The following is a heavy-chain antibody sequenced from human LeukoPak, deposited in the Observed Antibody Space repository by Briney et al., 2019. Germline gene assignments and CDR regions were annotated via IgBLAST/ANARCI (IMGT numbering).Heavy chain of an antibody. D-gene: IGHD3-10*01. CDR3: ARGWCRGYGMDV. V-gene: IGHV4-34*01. J-gene: IGHJ6*04. CDR2: INHYGSI. Sequence: SETLSLTCAVYGGSFSNYYWSWMRHPPGKGLEGVGVINHYGSIDSKQSLKSRVTISVDRSKNQFSMKLNSVTAADTAVYYCARGWCRGYGMDVWGKGNTVTVSS. CDR1: GGSFSNYY.